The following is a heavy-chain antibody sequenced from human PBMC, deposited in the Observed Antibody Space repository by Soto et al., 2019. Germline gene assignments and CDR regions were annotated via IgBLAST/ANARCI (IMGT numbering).Heavy chain of an antibody. Sequence: QVQLVQSGAEVKKPGSSVKVSCKASGGTFNNHAINWVRQAPGQGLEWMGGIIPIFGTSNYAQTFQGRVTITADESTRTAYMELSSLRSEDTAVYFCAKAEDNGGNSRPFDSWGQGTLVTVSS. V-gene: IGHV1-69*01. D-gene: IGHD2-21*02. CDR2: IIPIFGTS. CDR3: AKAEDNGGNSRPFDS. J-gene: IGHJ4*02. CDR1: GGTFNNHA.